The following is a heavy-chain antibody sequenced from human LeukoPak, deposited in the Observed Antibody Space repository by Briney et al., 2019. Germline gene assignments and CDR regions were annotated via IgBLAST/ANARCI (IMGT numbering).Heavy chain of an antibody. V-gene: IGHV3-23*01. CDR3: ARGADATFYYDSSGFTKFDY. CDR1: GFTFSIYG. J-gene: IGHJ4*02. CDR2: MSGSGGST. D-gene: IGHD3-22*01. Sequence: QPGGTLRLSCAASGFTFSIYGMSWVRQAPGRGLEWVSAMSGSGGSTYYADSVKGRFTISRDNAKNSLSLQMNSLRAEDTAVYYCARGADATFYYDSSGFTKFDYWGQGTLVTVSS.